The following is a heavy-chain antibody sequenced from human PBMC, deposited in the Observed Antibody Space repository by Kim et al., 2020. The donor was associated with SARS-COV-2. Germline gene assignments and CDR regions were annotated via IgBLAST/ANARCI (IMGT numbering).Heavy chain of an antibody. CDR3: AREKGGFDY. CDR1: GHTFTAYT. J-gene: IGHJ4*02. V-gene: IGHV1-3*04. Sequence: ASVKVSCKTSGHTFTAYTMHWVRQAPGKRLEWMGWISIGNGNTRYSQKFQGRVTLTRDTSASTAFMELSSLRSEDTAVYYCAREKGGFDYWGQGTLVTVS. CDR2: ISIGNGNT.